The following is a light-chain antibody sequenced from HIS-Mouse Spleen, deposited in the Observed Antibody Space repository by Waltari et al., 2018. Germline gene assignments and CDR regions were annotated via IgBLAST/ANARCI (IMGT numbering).Light chain of an antibody. J-gene: IGLJ2*01. CDR2: DVS. CDR1: SSDVGGYNY. CDR3: SSYTSSSTHVV. Sequence: QSALTQPASVSGSPGQSITISCTGTSSDVGGYNYVSWYQQPPGQAPKLMIYDVSNRPSGVSNRFSGSKSGNTASLTISGLQAEDEADYYCSSYTSSSTHVVFGGGTKLTVL. V-gene: IGLV2-14*03.